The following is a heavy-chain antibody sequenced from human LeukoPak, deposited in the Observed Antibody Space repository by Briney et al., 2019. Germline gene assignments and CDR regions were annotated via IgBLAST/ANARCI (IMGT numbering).Heavy chain of an antibody. D-gene: IGHD4/OR15-4a*01. V-gene: IGHV3-53*01. CDR1: GFTVSSNS. CDR2: IYSDNT. J-gene: IGHJ4*02. Sequence: GSLRLSCTVSGFTVSSNSMSWVRQAPGKGLEWVSFIYSDNTHYSDSVRGRFTISRDNSKNTLYLQMNSLRAEDTAVYYCARRAGAYSHPYDYWGQGTLVTVSS. CDR3: ARRAGAYSHPYDY.